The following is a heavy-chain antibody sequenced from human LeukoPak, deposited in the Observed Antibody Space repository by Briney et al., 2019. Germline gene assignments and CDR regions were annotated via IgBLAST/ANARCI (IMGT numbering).Heavy chain of an antibody. V-gene: IGHV3-7*01. CDR2: IKQGGSEI. D-gene: IGHD6-19*01. CDR3: ARARWVSGCYYFDY. J-gene: IGHJ4*02. CDR1: GFMFNNYW. Sequence: GGSLRLSCAASGFMFNNYWMSWVRQAPGKGLEWVANIKQGGSEIYYVESVKGRFTISRDNAKNSLYVQMNSLRAEDTAVYYCARARWVSGCYYFDYWGQGTLVTASS.